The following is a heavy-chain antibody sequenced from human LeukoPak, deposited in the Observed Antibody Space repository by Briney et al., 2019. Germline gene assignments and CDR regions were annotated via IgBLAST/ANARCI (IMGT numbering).Heavy chain of an antibody. CDR3: ARDPAYGSGSYMAHY. V-gene: IGHV3-30-3*01. Sequence: GGSLRLSCAASGFTFSSYAMHWVRQAPGKGLEWVAVISYDGSNKYYADSVKGRFTISRDNSKNTLYLQMNSLRAEDTAVYYCARDPAYGSGSYMAHYWGQGTLVTVSS. J-gene: IGHJ4*02. CDR1: GFTFSSYA. D-gene: IGHD3-10*01. CDR2: ISYDGSNK.